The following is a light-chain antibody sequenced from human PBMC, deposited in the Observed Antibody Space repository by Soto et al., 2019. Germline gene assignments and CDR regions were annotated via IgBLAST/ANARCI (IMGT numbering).Light chain of an antibody. CDR3: QQSYSTPWT. Sequence: DIQMTQSPSSLSASVGDRVTITCRASQSISSYLNWYQQKPGKAPKLLIYAASNLQSGVPSRFSGSGSATDFTLIISSLQPEDFATYYCQQSYSTPWTFGQGTKGEIK. CDR2: AAS. CDR1: QSISSY. V-gene: IGKV1-39*01. J-gene: IGKJ1*01.